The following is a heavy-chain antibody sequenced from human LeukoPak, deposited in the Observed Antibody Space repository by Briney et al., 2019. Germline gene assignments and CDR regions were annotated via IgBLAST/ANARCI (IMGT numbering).Heavy chain of an antibody. Sequence: ASVKVSCRASGYTFTSYYMHWVRQAPGQGLEWMGIINPSGGSTSYAQKFQGRVTMTRDMSTSTVYMELSSLRSEDTAVYYCARVRDGYNDAYDIWGQGTMVTVTS. CDR1: GYTFTSYY. D-gene: IGHD5-24*01. J-gene: IGHJ3*02. CDR3: ARVRDGYNDAYDI. CDR2: INPSGGST. V-gene: IGHV1-46*01.